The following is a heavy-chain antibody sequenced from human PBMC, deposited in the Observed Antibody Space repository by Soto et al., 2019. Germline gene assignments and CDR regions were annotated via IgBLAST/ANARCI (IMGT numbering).Heavy chain of an antibody. Sequence: ASVKVSCKASGYTFTSYAMHWVRQAPGQRLEWMGWINAGNGNTKYSQKFQGGVTITRDTSASTAYMELSSLRSEDTAVYYCARAGIVERNYSYYYGMDVWGQGTTVTV. J-gene: IGHJ6*01. CDR3: ARAGIVERNYSYYYGMDV. D-gene: IGHD2-15*01. CDR2: INAGNGNT. CDR1: GYTFTSYA. V-gene: IGHV1-3*01.